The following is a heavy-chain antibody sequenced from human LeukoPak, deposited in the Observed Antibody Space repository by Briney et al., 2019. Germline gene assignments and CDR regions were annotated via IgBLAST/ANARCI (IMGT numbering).Heavy chain of an antibody. CDR1: GFSFSSYA. J-gene: IGHJ4*02. Sequence: GGSLRLSCAASGFSFSSYAMNWVRQAPGKGLEWVSIIFGNGDTTYYADSVKGRFTVSRDNSKDTLYLQMNDLRPDDTAIYYCAKRNTMVRGGPCFDYWGQGLLVTVSS. CDR2: IFGNGDTT. V-gene: IGHV3-23*01. D-gene: IGHD3-10*01. CDR3: AKRNTMVRGGPCFDY.